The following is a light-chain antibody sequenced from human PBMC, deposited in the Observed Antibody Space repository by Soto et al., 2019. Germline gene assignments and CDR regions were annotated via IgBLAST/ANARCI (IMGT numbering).Light chain of an antibody. CDR1: QSISSY. V-gene: IGKV1-39*01. Sequence: DIQMTQSPSSLSASVGDRVTITCRASQSISSYLNWYQQKPGKAPNLLISAASSLQSGVPARFSGSGSGTEFTLTISSLQPDDFATYYCQQYNSSPLMYTFGQGTKLEIK. CDR2: AAS. CDR3: QQYNSSPLMYT. J-gene: IGKJ2*01.